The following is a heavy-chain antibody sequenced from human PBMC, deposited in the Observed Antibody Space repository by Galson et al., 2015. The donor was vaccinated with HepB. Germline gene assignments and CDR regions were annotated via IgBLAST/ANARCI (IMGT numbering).Heavy chain of an antibody. D-gene: IGHD1-14*01. J-gene: IGHJ4*02. Sequence: SVKVSCKASGYTFTRYPIHWVRQAPGQRLEWMGWINVGNINTKYSQKFQDRVTITRDTSASTAYMELSSLRSEDTAVYYCARERDSMVYDYWGQGTLVTVSS. V-gene: IGHV1-3*01. CDR1: GYTFTRYP. CDR3: ARERDSMVYDY. CDR2: INVGNINT.